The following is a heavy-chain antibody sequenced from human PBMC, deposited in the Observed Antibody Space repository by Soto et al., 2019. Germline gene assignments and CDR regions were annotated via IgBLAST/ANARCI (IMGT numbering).Heavy chain of an antibody. J-gene: IGHJ5*02. V-gene: IGHV3-21*01. D-gene: IGHD6-6*01. CDR1: GFPFSSYS. CDR2: ISSSSSYI. Sequence: GGSLRLSCAASGFPFSSYSMNWVRQAPGKGLEWVSSISSSSSYIYYADSVKGRFTISRDNAKNSLYLQMNSLRAEDTAVYYCARDSHSSIAARPPNWFDPWGQGTLVTVSS. CDR3: ARDSHSSIAARPPNWFDP.